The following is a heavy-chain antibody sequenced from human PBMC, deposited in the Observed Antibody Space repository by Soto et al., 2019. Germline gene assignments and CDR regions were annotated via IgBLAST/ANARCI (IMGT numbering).Heavy chain of an antibody. CDR3: ARGPDSSGWYLEFRRFYYFDY. CDR2: IKQDGSEK. Sequence: EVQLVESGGGLVQPGGSLRLSCAASGFTFSSYWMSWVRQAPGKGLEWVANIKQDGSEKYYVDSVKGRFTISRDNAKNSLYLQMNSLRAEDTAVYYCARGPDSSGWYLEFRRFYYFDYWGQGTLVTVSS. V-gene: IGHV3-7*01. CDR1: GFTFSSYW. D-gene: IGHD6-19*01. J-gene: IGHJ4*02.